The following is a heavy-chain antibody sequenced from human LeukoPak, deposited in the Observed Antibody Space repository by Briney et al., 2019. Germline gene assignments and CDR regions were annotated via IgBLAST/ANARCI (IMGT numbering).Heavy chain of an antibody. CDR3: ARGIQYYDFWSGYRSSNYYYYGMDV. CDR1: GFTFRSYS. V-gene: IGHV3-48*01. Sequence: GGSLRLSCAASGFTFRSYSMNWVRQAPGKGLEWVSYISSSSSTIYYADSVKGRFTISRDNSKNTLYLQMNSLRAEDTAVYYCARGIQYYDFWSGYRSSNYYYYGMDVWGQGTTVTVSS. D-gene: IGHD3-3*01. J-gene: IGHJ6*02. CDR2: ISSSSSTI.